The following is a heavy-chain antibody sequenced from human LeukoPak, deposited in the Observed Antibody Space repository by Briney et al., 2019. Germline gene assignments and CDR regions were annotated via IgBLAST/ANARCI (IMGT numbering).Heavy chain of an antibody. D-gene: IGHD5-12*01. Sequence: GASVKVSCKASGYTFASYGISWVRQAPGQGLEWMGWISAYKANTNYAQKVQGRVTMTTDTSTNTAYMELSSLRSEDTAVYYCARGYSVWGSGYDYSNGRDYWGQGTLVTVSS. J-gene: IGHJ4*02. V-gene: IGHV1-18*01. CDR2: ISAYKANT. CDR3: ARGYSVWGSGYDYSNGRDY. CDR1: GYTFASYG.